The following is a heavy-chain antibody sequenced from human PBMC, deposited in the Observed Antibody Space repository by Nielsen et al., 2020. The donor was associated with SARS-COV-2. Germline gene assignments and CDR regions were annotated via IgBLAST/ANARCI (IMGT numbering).Heavy chain of an antibody. CDR3: ATTSGGVSKKHGMDV. V-gene: IGHV1-69*13. J-gene: IGHJ6*02. D-gene: IGHD2/OR15-2a*01. Sequence: SVKVSCKASGGTFSSYAISWVRQAPGQGLEWMGGIIPIFGTANYAQKFQGRVTITADESTSTAYMELSSLRSDDTAVYYCATTSGGVSKKHGMDVWGQGTTVTVSS. CDR1: GGTFSSYA. CDR2: IIPIFGTA.